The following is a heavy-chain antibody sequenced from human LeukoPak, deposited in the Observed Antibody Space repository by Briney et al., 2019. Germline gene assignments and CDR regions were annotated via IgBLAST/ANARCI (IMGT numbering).Heavy chain of an antibody. D-gene: IGHD2-15*01. J-gene: IGHJ6*02. Sequence: SETLSLTCAVYGGSFSGYYWSWIRQPPGKGLEWIGEINHSGSTNYNPSLKSRVTISVDTSKNQFSLKLSSVTAADTAVYYCASVSSGVFYGMDVWGQGTTVTVSS. CDR2: INHSGST. CDR3: ASVSSGVFYGMDV. V-gene: IGHV4-34*01. CDR1: GGSFSGYY.